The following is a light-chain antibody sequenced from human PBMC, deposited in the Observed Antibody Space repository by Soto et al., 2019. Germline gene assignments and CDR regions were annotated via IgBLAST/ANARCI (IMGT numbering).Light chain of an antibody. CDR1: QSVDSTF. J-gene: IGKJ1*01. Sequence: EIVLTQSPGSLSLSPGQRATLSCRASQSVDSTFFAWYQKKPGQAPRLLIYGASKRDTGVPDRISGSGSGTDSTLTISRLEPEDLEVYYCQQYTSSVTFGKGTKVE. CDR3: QQYTSSVT. CDR2: GAS. V-gene: IGKV3-20*01.